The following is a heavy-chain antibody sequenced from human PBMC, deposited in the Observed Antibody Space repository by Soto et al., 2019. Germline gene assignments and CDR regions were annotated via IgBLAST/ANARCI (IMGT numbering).Heavy chain of an antibody. CDR3: TGGYCTGGTCYSGYFQH. J-gene: IGHJ1*01. V-gene: IGHV3-73*02. CDR2: IRSKANDYAT. Sequence: EVQRVQSGGGLVQPGGSLKLSCAASGFTFSGSTVHWVRQASGEGLQWVGRIRSKANDYATTYIASVKGRFTISKDDSRNTAYLQMSDLKTEDTAVSYCTGGYCTGGTCYSGYFQHWGQGALVTVFS. D-gene: IGHD2-15*01. CDR1: GFTFSGST.